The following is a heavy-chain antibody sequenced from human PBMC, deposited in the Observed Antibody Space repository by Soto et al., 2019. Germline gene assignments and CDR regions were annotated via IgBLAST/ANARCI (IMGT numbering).Heavy chain of an antibody. V-gene: IGHV3-23*01. CDR2: ISGSGGIT. D-gene: IGHD6-6*01. Sequence: EVQLLESGGGLVQPGGSLRLSCAASGFTFSSYAMSWVRQAPGKGLEWVAAISGSGGITYYADSVQGRFTISGDNSKNTLYLQMNSLRGEDTAVYYCASSARPNYYYDIDVWGQGTMVTVSS. CDR3: ASSARPNYYYDIDV. J-gene: IGHJ6*02. CDR1: GFTFSSYA.